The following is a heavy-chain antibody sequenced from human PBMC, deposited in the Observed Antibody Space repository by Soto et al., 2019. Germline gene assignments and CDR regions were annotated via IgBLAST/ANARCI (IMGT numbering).Heavy chain of an antibody. Sequence: QVQLVESGGGVVQPGRSLRLSCAASGFTFSSYGMHWVRQAPGKGLEWVAVISYDGSNKYYADSVKGRFTISRDNSKNTLYLQMNSLSAEDTAVYYCARHSSSSGYWGQGTLVTVSS. CDR1: GFTFSSYG. CDR2: ISYDGSNK. CDR3: ARHSSSSGY. J-gene: IGHJ4*02. V-gene: IGHV3-30*03. D-gene: IGHD6-13*01.